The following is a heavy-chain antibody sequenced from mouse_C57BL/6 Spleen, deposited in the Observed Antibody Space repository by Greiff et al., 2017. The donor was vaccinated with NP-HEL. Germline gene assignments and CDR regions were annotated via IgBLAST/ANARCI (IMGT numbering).Heavy chain of an antibody. CDR3: AREGYDYDRGDFDY. CDR1: GFTFSSYA. Sequence: EVQLQESGGGLVKPGGSLKLSCAASGFTFSSYAMSWVRQTPEKRLEWVATISDGGSYTYYPDNVKGRFTISRDNAKNNLYMQMSHLKSEDTAMYYCAREGYDYDRGDFDYGGQGTTLTVSS. CDR2: ISDGGSYT. V-gene: IGHV5-4*01. J-gene: IGHJ2*01. D-gene: IGHD2-4*01.